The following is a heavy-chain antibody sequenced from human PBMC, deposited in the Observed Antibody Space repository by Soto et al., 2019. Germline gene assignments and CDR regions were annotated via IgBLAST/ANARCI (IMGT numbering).Heavy chain of an antibody. J-gene: IGHJ4*02. CDR1: GFSLSTSGVG. D-gene: IGHD4-17*01. CDR2: IYWDDDK. V-gene: IGHV2-5*02. CDR3: AHGMSGDYPSGY. Sequence: QITLKESGPTLVKPTQTLTLTCTFSGFSLSTSGVGVGWIRQPPGKALEWLALIYWDDDKRYSPSLKSRLTITKDTSKHQVVLTTTNMDPVDTATYYCAHGMSGDYPSGYWGQGTLVTVSS.